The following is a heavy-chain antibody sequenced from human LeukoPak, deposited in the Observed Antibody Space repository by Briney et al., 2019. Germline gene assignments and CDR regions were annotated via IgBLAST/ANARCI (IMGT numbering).Heavy chain of an antibody. CDR1: GYTFTSYD. D-gene: IGHD2-21*02. CDR2: MNPNSGNT. V-gene: IGHV1-8*01. Sequence: ASVKVSCKASGYTFTSYDINWVRQATGQGLEWPGWMNPNSGNTGYAQKFQGRVTMTRNTSISTAYMELSSLRSEDTAVYYCATSNCGGDCYSLDYWGQGTLVTVSS. CDR3: ATSNCGGDCYSLDY. J-gene: IGHJ4*02.